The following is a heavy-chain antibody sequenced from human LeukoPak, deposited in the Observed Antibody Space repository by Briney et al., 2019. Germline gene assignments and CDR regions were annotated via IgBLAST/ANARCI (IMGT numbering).Heavy chain of an antibody. D-gene: IGHD2-8*02. J-gene: IGHJ6*04. CDR1: GFTFSNSA. Sequence: GASVKVSCKASGFTFSNSAVQWVRQARGQRLEWIGWIVVASGKTNYAQSFQGRLTVSRDMSTSTAYMEVGSLRSEDTAVYYCAAASVAPGGHFYGMDVWGKGTTVTVSS. CDR3: AAASVAPGGHFYGMDV. CDR2: IVVASGKT. V-gene: IGHV1-58*01.